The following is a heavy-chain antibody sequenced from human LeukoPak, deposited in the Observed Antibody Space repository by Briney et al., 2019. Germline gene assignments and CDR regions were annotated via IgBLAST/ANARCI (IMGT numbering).Heavy chain of an antibody. CDR2: IDHSGGT. J-gene: IGHJ5*02. CDR3: AMVLWQSGRPGP. D-gene: IGHD4/OR15-4a*01. Sequence: SETLSLTCAVYGGSLINYYWSWIRQSPGKGLEWIGDIDHSGGTNYNPALRSRVTMSIDPSRNQFYLKINSVTASDTAVYYCAMVLWQSGRPGPWDQGSLVTDSS. V-gene: IGHV4-34*01. CDR1: GGSLINYY.